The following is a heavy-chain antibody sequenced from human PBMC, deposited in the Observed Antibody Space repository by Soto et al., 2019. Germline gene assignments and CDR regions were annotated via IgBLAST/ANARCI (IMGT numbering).Heavy chain of an antibody. CDR3: AREANYYDSSGYYLLTYFDY. V-gene: IGHV3-49*03. CDR2: IRSKTYGGTT. J-gene: IGHJ4*02. CDR1: GFTFGDYA. D-gene: IGHD3-22*01. Sequence: GGSLRLSCTASGFTFGDYAMSWFRQAPGKGLEWVGFIRSKTYGGTTEYAASVKGRFTISRDDSKSIAYLQMNSLKTEDTAVYYCAREANYYDSSGYYLLTYFDYWGQGTLVTVSS.